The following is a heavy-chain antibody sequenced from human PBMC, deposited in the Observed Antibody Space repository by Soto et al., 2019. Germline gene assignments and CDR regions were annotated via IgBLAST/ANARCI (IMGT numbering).Heavy chain of an antibody. D-gene: IGHD1-26*01. CDR2: IWHDGNNK. CDR1: GFTFSSFD. Sequence: GGSLRLSCATSGFTFSSFDMDWVRQAPGKGLEWVAIIWHDGNNKYYADSVRGRFIISRDNSKNRLYLQMNSLRAEDTAVYYCASDLVGASDSYGLDVWGQGTPVTVSS. J-gene: IGHJ6*02. V-gene: IGHV3-33*08. CDR3: ASDLVGASDSYGLDV.